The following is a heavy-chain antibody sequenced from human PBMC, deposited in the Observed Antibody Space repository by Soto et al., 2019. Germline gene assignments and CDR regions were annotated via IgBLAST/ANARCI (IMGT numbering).Heavy chain of an antibody. CDR3: AKASDSGYDFHFDY. CDR2: LSAGGDNT. V-gene: IGHV3-23*01. J-gene: IGHJ4*02. D-gene: IGHD5-12*01. CDR1: GFTFSNHA. Sequence: PGGSLRLSCSASGFTFSNHAMSWVRQAPGKGLEWVSALSAGGDNTYYADSMRGRFTISRDNSRNTLYLQMNSLRAEDTAVYYCAKASDSGYDFHFDYWGQGALGTVS.